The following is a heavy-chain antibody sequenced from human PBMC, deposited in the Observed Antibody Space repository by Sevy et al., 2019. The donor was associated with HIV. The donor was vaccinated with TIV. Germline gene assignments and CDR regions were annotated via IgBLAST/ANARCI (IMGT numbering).Heavy chain of an antibody. CDR1: GFTFSSYA. V-gene: IGHV3-30-3*01. J-gene: IGHJ4*02. Sequence: GGSLRLSCAASGFTFSSYAMHWVRQAPGKGLEWVAVISYDGSNKYYANSVKGRFTISRDNSKNTLYLQMNSLRAEDTAVYHCARDHSLIVVVMLPDYWGQGTLVTVSS. D-gene: IGHD3-22*01. CDR2: ISYDGSNK. CDR3: ARDHSLIVVVMLPDY.